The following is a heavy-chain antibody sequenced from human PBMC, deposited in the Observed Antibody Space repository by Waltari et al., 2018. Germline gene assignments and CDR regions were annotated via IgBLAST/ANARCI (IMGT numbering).Heavy chain of an antibody. V-gene: IGHV3-15*01. D-gene: IGHD3-10*01. CDR1: GLPYTRAP. CDR2: AKSKPEGGAI. Sequence: EVQMVESGGDLVKPGGSLRLPCAAPGLPYTRAPITWVRQAPGKGLEWVGRAKSKPEGGAIDYAAPVRGRFNILRDDSKNTLYLQMNSLRTEDTGVYYCIHYGPETYSTDKWGPGTLVTVSS. J-gene: IGHJ4*02. CDR3: IHYGPETYSTDK.